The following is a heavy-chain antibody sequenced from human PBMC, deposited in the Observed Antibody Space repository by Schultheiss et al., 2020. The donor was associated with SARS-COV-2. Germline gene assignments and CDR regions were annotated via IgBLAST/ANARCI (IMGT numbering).Heavy chain of an antibody. CDR3: ARGVVTAIPVFVY. D-gene: IGHD2-21*02. J-gene: IGHJ4*02. CDR2: ISSSSSTI. CDR1: GFTVSSNY. V-gene: IGHV3-48*02. Sequence: GGSLRLSCAASGFTVSSNYMSWVRQAPGKGLEWVSYISSSSSTIYYADSVKGRFTISRDNAKNSLYLQMNSLRDEDTAVYYCARGVVTAIPVFVYWGQGTLVTVSS.